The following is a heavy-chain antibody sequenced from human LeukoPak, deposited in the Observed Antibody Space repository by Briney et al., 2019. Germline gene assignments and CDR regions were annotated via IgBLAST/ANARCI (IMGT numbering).Heavy chain of an antibody. CDR1: GDSMSYYY. CDR3: ARGRTTFFDY. CDR2: INHSGST. D-gene: IGHD3-16*01. Sequence: SETLSLTCTVSGDSMSYYYWSWIRQPPGKGLEWIGEINHSGSTNYNPSLKSRVTISVDTSKNQFSLKLSSVTAADTAVYYCARGRTTFFDYWGQGTLVTVSS. V-gene: IGHV4-34*01. J-gene: IGHJ4*02.